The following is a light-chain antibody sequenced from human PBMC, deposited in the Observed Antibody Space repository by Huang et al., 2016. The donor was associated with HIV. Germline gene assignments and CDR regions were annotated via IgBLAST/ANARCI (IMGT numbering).Light chain of an antibody. CDR1: QGIRND. CDR2: SAS. V-gene: IGKV1-6*01. CDR3: LQDFNYPRT. Sequence: AIEMTQSPSSLSAFVGDRVTITCRASQGIRNDLARYQQKPGKDTKLLVYSASSLQSGVPTRFSGSVSGTDFSLTISSLQPEDFATYYCLQDFNYPRTFGEGTNLEIK. J-gene: IGKJ2*01.